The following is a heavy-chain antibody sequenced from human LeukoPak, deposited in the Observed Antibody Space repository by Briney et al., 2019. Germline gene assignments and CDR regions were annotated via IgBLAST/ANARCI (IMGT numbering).Heavy chain of an antibody. V-gene: IGHV3-74*01. CDR1: GFTFSSYW. Sequence: GGSLRLSCAASGFTFSSYWMHWVRQAPGKGLVWVSTIKSDGRSASYADSVRGRFTISRDNAKNTVFLQMGSLRAEDTAVYYCARDNSSVFDHWGQGALVTVSS. CDR3: ARDNSSVFDH. CDR2: IKSDGRSA. J-gene: IGHJ4*02. D-gene: IGHD6-6*01.